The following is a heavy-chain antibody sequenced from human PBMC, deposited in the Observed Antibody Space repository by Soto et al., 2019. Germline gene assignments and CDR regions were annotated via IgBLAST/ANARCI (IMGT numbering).Heavy chain of an antibody. CDR1: GFTFSSYG. J-gene: IGHJ1*01. V-gene: IGHV3-30*18. D-gene: IGHD6-13*01. CDR3: AKDHAYSSCWYSEYFQH. CDR2: ISYDGSNK. Sequence: QVQLVESGGGVVQPGRSLRLSCAASGFTFSSYGMHWVRQAPGKGLEWVAVISYDGSNKYYAESVKGRFTSSRDNSKNTLYLQMNSLRAEDTAVYYCAKDHAYSSCWYSEYFQHWGQGTLVTVSS.